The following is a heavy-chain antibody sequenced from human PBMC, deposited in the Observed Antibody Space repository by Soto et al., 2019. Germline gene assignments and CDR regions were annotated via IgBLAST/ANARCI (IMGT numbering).Heavy chain of an antibody. V-gene: IGHV1-3*01. CDR3: ARSIVVVTALDY. CDR2: INAGNGNT. Sequence: GASVKVSSKASGYTFTSYAMHWVRQAPGQRLEWMGWINAGNGNTKYSQKFQGRVTITRDTSASTAYMELSSLRSEDTAVYYCARSIVVVTALDYWGQGTLVTVS. J-gene: IGHJ4*02. CDR1: GYTFTSYA. D-gene: IGHD2-21*02.